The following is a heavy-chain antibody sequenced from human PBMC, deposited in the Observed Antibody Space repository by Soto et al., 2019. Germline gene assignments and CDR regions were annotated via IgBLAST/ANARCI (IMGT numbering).Heavy chain of an antibody. CDR1: GFIFNKYA. Sequence: EVQLLQSGGELVQPGESLRLSCAASGFIFNKYAMTWVRQAPGKGLEWVSAISGDGDTTYYADSVKGRFTISRDNSKNTLFLQMNSLRDEDMALYYCASPKVTSSWSSDYWGQGTLVTVSS. J-gene: IGHJ4*02. D-gene: IGHD6-13*01. CDR3: ASPKVTSSWSSDY. V-gene: IGHV3-23*01. CDR2: ISGDGDTT.